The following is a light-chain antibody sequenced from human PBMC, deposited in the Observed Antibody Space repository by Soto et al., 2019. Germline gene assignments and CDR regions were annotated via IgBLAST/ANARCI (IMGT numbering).Light chain of an antibody. CDR1: SSDVGAYNY. CDR3: ASYVGNDIWV. Sequence: QSALTQPPSASGSPGQSVTISCTGTSSDVGAYNYVSWYQQYPGKAPKLMIYEVTKRPSGVPDRLSGAKSGNTASLTVSALEAEDDGDYYCASYVGNDIWVFGGGTKLTVL. V-gene: IGLV2-8*01. J-gene: IGLJ3*02. CDR2: EVT.